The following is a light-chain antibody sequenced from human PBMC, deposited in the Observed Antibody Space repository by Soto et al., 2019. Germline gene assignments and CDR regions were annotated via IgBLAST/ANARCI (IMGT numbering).Light chain of an antibody. J-gene: IGLJ3*02. CDR1: SSDVGGYNY. CDR3: TSYTTSSTLV. V-gene: IGLV2-14*01. Sequence: QSALTQPASVSGSPGQSITISCTGTSSDVGGYNYVCWYQQHPGKAPKLMIYEVNNRPSGVSNRFSGSKSGNTASLTISGLQAEDEADYYCTSYTTSSTLVLGGGTKLTVL. CDR2: EVN.